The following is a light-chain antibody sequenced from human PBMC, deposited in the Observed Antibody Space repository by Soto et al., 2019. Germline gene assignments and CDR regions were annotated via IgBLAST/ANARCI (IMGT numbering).Light chain of an antibody. CDR3: KQYDYWPRT. V-gene: IGKV3-15*01. J-gene: IGKJ1*01. Sequence: EVVMTQSPATLSVSPGESATLSCRASQSISSNKLAWYQQKPGQAPRLLLFGVSNRATGIPARFSGSGSGTDFSLTIRSLQSEDFAVYYCKQYDYWPRTFGQGTKVDIK. CDR2: GVS. CDR1: QSISSN.